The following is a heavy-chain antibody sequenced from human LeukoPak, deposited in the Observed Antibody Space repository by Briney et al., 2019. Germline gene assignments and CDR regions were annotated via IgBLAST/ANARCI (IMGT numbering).Heavy chain of an antibody. V-gene: IGHV1-2*02. Sequence: ASVKVSCKASGYTFTGYYMHWVRQAPGQGGEWMGWINPNSGGTNYAQKFQGRVTMTRDTSISTAYMELSRLRSDDTAVYYCARALGRYCSSTSCYWGWDYWGQGTLVTVSS. CDR3: ARALGRYCSSTSCYWGWDY. J-gene: IGHJ4*02. CDR2: INPNSGGT. D-gene: IGHD2-2*01. CDR1: GYTFTGYY.